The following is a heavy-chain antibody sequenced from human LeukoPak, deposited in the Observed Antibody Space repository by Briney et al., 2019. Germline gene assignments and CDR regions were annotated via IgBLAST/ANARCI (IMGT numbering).Heavy chain of an antibody. J-gene: IGHJ4*02. CDR3: AKDAQRGFDYSNSLDK. CDR1: GFTFRTYG. CDR2: IWSDGTNT. V-gene: IGHV3-33*06. D-gene: IGHD4-11*01. Sequence: GGSLRLSCAASGFTFRTYGIHWVRQAPGMGLEWVAVIWSDGTNTYYGDPVKGRSTISRDNFQRTVYLQMNSLRAEDTAVYYCAKDAQRGFDYSNSLDKWGQGTLVTVSS.